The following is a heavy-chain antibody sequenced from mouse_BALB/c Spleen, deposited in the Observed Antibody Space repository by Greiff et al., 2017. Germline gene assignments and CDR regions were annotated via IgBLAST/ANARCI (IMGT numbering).Heavy chain of an antibody. J-gene: IGHJ4*01. CDR2: IWSGGST. CDR1: GFSLTSYG. D-gene: IGHD1-1*01. V-gene: IGHV2-2*02. CDR3: ARNTPLPLRSFYAMDY. Sequence: VKLMESGPGLVQPSQSLSITCTVSGFSLTSYGVHWVRQSPGKGLEWLGVIWSGGSTDYNAAFISRLSISKDNSKSQVFFKMNSLQANDTAIYYCARNTPLPLRSFYAMDYWGQGTSVTVSS.